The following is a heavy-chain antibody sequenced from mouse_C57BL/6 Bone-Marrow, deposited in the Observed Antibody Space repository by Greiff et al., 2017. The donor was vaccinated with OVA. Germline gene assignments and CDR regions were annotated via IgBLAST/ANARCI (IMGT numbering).Heavy chain of an antibody. J-gene: IGHJ4*01. CDR1: GFNITDYY. CDR3: APAYYSNYGVFYCYAMDY. D-gene: IGHD2-5*01. V-gene: IGHV14-2*01. Sequence: VQLQQSGAELVKPGASVKLSCTASGFNITDYYMHWVKQRTEQGLEWIGRIDPEDGETKYAPNFQGKATITADTSSNPAYLQLSSLTSEDTAVYYGAPAYYSNYGVFYCYAMDYWGQGTSVTVSS. CDR2: IDPEDGET.